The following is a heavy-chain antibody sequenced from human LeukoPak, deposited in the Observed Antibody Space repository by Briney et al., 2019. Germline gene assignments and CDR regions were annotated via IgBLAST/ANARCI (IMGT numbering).Heavy chain of an antibody. Sequence: PGGSLRLSCAASGFAFSGYAMSWGRQAPGKGLGWGSAISGSGGSTYYADSVKGRFTISRDNAKNTLYLQMNSLRAEDTAVYYCAKSIDPMVRGGDYWGQGTLVTGSS. CDR2: ISGSGGST. CDR1: GFAFSGYA. CDR3: AKSIDPMVRGGDY. J-gene: IGHJ4*02. V-gene: IGHV3-23*01. D-gene: IGHD3-10*01.